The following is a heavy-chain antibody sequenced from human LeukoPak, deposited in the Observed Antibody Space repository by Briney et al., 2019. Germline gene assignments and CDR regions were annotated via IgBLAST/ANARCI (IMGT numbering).Heavy chain of an antibody. Sequence: SETLSLTCAVYGGSFSGYYWSWIRQPPGKGLEWIGEINHSGSTNYNPSLKSRVTISVDTSKNQFSLKLSSVTAADTAVYYCARGPYSSGWYAIDYWGQGTLVTVSS. D-gene: IGHD6-19*01. V-gene: IGHV4-34*01. J-gene: IGHJ4*02. CDR1: GGSFSGYY. CDR2: INHSGST. CDR3: ARGPYSSGWYAIDY.